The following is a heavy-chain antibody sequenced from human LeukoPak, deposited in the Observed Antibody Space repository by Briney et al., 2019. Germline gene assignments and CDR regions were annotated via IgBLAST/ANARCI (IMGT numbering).Heavy chain of an antibody. CDR3: ARVSSLAVAGFFDY. CDR2: IKQDGSEK. J-gene: IGHJ4*02. Sequence: GGSLRLSCAASGFTFSSNWMNWVRQAPGKGLEWVATIKQDGSEKDYVDSVKGRLTISRDNAKNSLYLQMNSLRAEDTAVYYCARVSSLAVAGFFDYWGQGILVTVSS. CDR1: GFTFSSNW. D-gene: IGHD6-19*01. V-gene: IGHV3-7*01.